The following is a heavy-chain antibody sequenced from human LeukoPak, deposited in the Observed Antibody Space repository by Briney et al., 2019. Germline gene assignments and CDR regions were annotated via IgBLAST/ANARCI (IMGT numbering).Heavy chain of an antibody. Sequence: GGSLRLSCAASGFTFAIHAMTWVRQAPGKGLEWVSYISSGSSTIYYADSMKGRFTISRDNAKNSLYLQMNSLRDEDTAVYYCASRRESFDYWGQGTLVTVSS. V-gene: IGHV3-48*02. CDR3: ASRRESFDY. J-gene: IGHJ4*02. CDR2: ISSGSSTI. CDR1: GFTFAIHA.